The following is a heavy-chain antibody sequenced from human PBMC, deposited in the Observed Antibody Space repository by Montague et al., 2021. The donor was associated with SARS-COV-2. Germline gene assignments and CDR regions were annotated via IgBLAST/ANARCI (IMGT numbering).Heavy chain of an antibody. D-gene: IGHD3-3*01. CDR2: IYYSGST. V-gene: IGHV4-59*01. CDR3: ASQVPDFWSGIDY. Sequence: SETPSLTCTVSGGSISSYYWSWIRQPPGKGLEWIGYIYYSGSTNYNPSLKSRVTISVDTSKNQFSLKLSSVTAADTAVYYCASQVPDFWSGIDYWGQGTLVTVSS. CDR1: GGSISSYY. J-gene: IGHJ4*02.